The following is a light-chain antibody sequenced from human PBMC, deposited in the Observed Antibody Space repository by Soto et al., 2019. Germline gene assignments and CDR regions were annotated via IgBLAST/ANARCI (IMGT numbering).Light chain of an antibody. CDR1: QDIATS. J-gene: IGKJ1*01. CDR3: RQYKSYPVT. V-gene: IGKV1-5*03. CDR2: TAS. Sequence: DIQMTQSPSTLSASVGDRVTINCRASQDIATSLDWFQQKPGKDPDLLIYTASTLESGAPSRFIGSGSGTEFTLTISSLQPDDFGTYYCRQYKSYPVTFGQGTKVEIK.